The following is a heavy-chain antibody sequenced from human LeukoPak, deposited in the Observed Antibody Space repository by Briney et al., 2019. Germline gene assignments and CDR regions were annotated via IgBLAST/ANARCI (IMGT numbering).Heavy chain of an antibody. Sequence: SSETLSLTCAVYGGSFSGYYWSWIRQPPGKGLEWIGEINHSGSTNYNPSLKSRVTISVDTSKNQSSLKLSSVTAADTAVYYCARVGDFWSGYYAFDYWGQGTLVTVSS. CDR1: GGSFSGYY. CDR2: INHSGST. J-gene: IGHJ4*02. CDR3: ARVGDFWSGYYAFDY. D-gene: IGHD3-3*01. V-gene: IGHV4-34*01.